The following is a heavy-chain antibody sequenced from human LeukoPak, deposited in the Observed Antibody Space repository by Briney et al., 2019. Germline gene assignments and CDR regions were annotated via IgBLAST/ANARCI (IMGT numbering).Heavy chain of an antibody. V-gene: IGHV1-46*01. Sequence: ASVKVSCKASGYTFTSYYMHWVRQAPGQGLEGMGIINPSGGSTSYAQKFQDRVTMTRDTSTSTVYMELSSLRSEDTAVYYCARGPDAGYGDYLSHYYYYYYMDVWGKGTTVTVSS. CDR1: GYTFTSYY. D-gene: IGHD4-17*01. J-gene: IGHJ6*03. CDR2: INPSGGST. CDR3: ARGPDAGYGDYLSHYYYYYYMDV.